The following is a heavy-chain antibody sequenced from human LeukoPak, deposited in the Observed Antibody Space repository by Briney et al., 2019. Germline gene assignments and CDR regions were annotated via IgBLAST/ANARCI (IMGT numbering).Heavy chain of an antibody. CDR2: IKPDGTAE. J-gene: IGHJ4*02. CDR3: ARDGGLQTNFDG. Sequence: PGGSLRLSCAASGFTFRNYWMGWVRQAPGKGLEWVANIKPDGTAEYYADSVRGRCTTTRAKANNFLYLQMNSLRGEDTAVYYSARDGGLQTNFDGWGQGTLVTV. CDR1: GFTFRNYW. D-gene: IGHD2-15*01. V-gene: IGHV3-7*01.